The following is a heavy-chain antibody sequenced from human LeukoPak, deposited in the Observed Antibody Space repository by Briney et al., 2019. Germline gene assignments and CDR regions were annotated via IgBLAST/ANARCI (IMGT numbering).Heavy chain of an antibody. Sequence: PGGSLRLSCAASGFTFSRYAMSWVRQAPGKGLEWVSALIGSGGKTYYADSVKGRFTISRDNSKNTLYLQMNSLRAEDTAVYYCARGGSGNWNAPFDYWGQGTLVTVSS. J-gene: IGHJ4*02. CDR2: LIGSGGKT. CDR1: GFTFSRYA. D-gene: IGHD1-1*01. CDR3: ARGGSGNWNAPFDY. V-gene: IGHV3-23*01.